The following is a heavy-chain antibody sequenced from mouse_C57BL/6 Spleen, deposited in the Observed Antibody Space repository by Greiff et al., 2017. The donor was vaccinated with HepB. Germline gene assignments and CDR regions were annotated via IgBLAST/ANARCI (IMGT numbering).Heavy chain of an antibody. D-gene: IGHD1-1*01. J-gene: IGHJ2*01. CDR1: GFTFSSYG. V-gene: IGHV5-6*01. CDR3: ASVHYYGRYFDY. Sequence: DVHLVESGGDLVKPGGSLKLSCAASGFTFSSYGMSWVRQTPDKRLEWVATISSGGSYTYYPDSVKGRFTISRDNAKNTLYLQMSSLKSEDTAMYYCASVHYYGRYFDYWGQGTTLTVSS. CDR2: ISSGGSYT.